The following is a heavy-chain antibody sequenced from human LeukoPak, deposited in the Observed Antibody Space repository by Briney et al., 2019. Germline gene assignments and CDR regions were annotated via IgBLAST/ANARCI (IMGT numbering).Heavy chain of an antibody. Sequence: GGSLRLSCAASGFTFSSYAMSWVRQAPGKGLEWVSVISGSGESTYYADSVKGRFTISRDNFKNTLYLQMNSLRAEDTAVYHCAKEIGQLEYLGQGTLVTVSS. V-gene: IGHV3-23*01. CDR3: AKEIGQLEY. CDR2: ISGSGEST. D-gene: IGHD2/OR15-2a*01. J-gene: IGHJ4*02. CDR1: GFTFSSYA.